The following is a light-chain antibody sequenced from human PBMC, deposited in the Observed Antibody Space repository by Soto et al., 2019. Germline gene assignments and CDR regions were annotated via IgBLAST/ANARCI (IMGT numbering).Light chain of an antibody. J-gene: IGLJ2*01. CDR3: TSYASGSSHVV. Sequence: QPASVSGSPGQSITLSCTGTSIDIGGYDYVSWYQRHPGKAPKLIIYDVNNRPSGVSNRFSGSKSGNTASLTISGLQAEDEADYYCTSYASGSSHVVFGGGTKLTVL. V-gene: IGLV2-14*01. CDR2: DVN. CDR1: SIDIGGYDY.